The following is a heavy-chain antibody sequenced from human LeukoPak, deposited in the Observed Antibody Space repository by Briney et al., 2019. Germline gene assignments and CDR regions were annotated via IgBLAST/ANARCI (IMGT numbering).Heavy chain of an antibody. CDR1: GFIFSDHY. Sequence: PGGSLRLSCAASGFIFSDHYMSWIRRAPGKGLEGVAYINSDSTTLYYADSVKGRFTVSRDNAKISLYLHMNSLGVDDTAVYYCARLRGLIDHWGQGALVTVSS. J-gene: IGHJ4*02. D-gene: IGHD3-10*01. CDR3: ARLRGLIDH. V-gene: IGHV3-11*01. CDR2: INSDSTTL.